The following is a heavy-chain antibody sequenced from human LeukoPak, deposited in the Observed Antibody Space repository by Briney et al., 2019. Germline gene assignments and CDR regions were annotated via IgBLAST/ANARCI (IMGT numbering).Heavy chain of an antibody. Sequence: SETLSLTCTVSGCSISSYYWSWIRQPPGKGLEWVGYIYYSGSTNYNPSLKRRVIISVNTSKKKFSLKLSSVTAADTAVYYCARNMPKYDSLDYWGQGALVTVSS. CDR3: ARNMPKYDSLDY. V-gene: IGHV4-59*01. CDR1: GCSISSYY. D-gene: IGHD3-3*01. J-gene: IGHJ4*02. CDR2: IYYSGST.